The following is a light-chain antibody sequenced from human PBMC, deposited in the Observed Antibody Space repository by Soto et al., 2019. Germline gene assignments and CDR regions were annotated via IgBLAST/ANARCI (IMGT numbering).Light chain of an antibody. J-gene: IGKJ2*01. CDR2: AAS. CDR1: QSISSY. CDR3: QQSYSTPYT. V-gene: IGKV1-39*01. Sequence: DIQMTQSPSSLSASVGVRVTITCRASQSISSYLNWYQQKPGKAPKLLIYAASTLQSGVTSRFSGSGSGTDFTLTISSLQPDDFATYYCQQSYSTPYTFGQRTKLEI.